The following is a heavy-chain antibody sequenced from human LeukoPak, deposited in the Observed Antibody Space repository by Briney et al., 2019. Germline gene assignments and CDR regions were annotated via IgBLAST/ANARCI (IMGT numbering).Heavy chain of an antibody. V-gene: IGHV4-59*01. J-gene: IGHJ6*03. CDR2: IYYSGST. CDR1: GGSISSYY. D-gene: IGHD3-10*01. Sequence: SETLSLTCTVSGGSISSYYWSWIRQPPGKGLEWIGYIYYSGSTSSNPSLKSRVTISVDTSKNQFSLRLKYVTAADTAVYYCARDVPRGTGYMDVWGKGTTVTVSS. CDR3: ARDVPRGTGYMDV.